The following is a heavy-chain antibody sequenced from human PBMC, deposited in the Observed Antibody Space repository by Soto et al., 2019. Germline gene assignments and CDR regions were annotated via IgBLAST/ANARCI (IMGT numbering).Heavy chain of an antibody. J-gene: IGHJ5*02. V-gene: IGHV4-31*03. Sequence: SETQSLTCTVSGGSSSSGGYYWSWIRQHPGKGLEWIGYIYYSGSTYYNPSLKSRVTISVDTSKNQFSLKLSSVTAADTAVYYCARGGGSSSPPNWFDPWGQGTLVTVSS. CDR2: IYYSGST. CDR1: GGSSSSGGYY. D-gene: IGHD6-13*01. CDR3: ARGGGSSSPPNWFDP.